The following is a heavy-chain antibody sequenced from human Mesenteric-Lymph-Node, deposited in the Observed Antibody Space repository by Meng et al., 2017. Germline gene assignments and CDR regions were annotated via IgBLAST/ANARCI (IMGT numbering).Heavy chain of an antibody. CDR3: ARVGYCSGGSCSFRYFDY. J-gene: IGHJ4*02. CDR2: IYYSGST. CDR1: GCSITNSDYY. D-gene: IGHD2-15*01. Sequence: APVQVLVRPPHTLSLSCPVSGCSITNSDYYWSWIRQPPGKGLEWIGYIYYSGSTYYNPSLKSRVTISVDTSKNQFSLKLSSVTAADTAVHYCARVGYCSGGSCSFRYFDYWGQGILVTVSS. V-gene: IGHV4-30-4*01.